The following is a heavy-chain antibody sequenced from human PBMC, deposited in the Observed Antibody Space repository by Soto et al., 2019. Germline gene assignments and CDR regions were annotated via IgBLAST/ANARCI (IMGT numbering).Heavy chain of an antibody. V-gene: IGHV4-59*01. D-gene: IGHD2-15*01. CDR3: ARDLGYCSGVSCSRVGWFDP. CDR2: IYYSGST. CDR1: GGSISSYY. J-gene: IGHJ5*02. Sequence: QVQLQESGPGLVKPSETLSLTCTVSGGSISSYYWSWIRQPPGKGLEWLGYIYYSGSTNYNPSLKSRVTISVDTSKNQFSLKLSSVTAADTAVYYCARDLGYCSGVSCSRVGWFDPWGQGTLVTVSS.